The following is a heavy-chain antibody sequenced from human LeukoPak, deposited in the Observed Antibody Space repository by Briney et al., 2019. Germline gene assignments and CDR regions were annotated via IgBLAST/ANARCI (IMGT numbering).Heavy chain of an antibody. CDR1: GVISSGYW. D-gene: IGHD4-23*01. CDR2: INTEGGST. Sequence: GGSLRLSCAASGVISSGYWMHWVRQAPGKGLVWVSRINTEGGSTSNAYADFVKGRFTVSRDNRKNTLYMQMNSLRVEDTAVYYCARVIRWYRRDAFDIWGQGTMVTVSS. CDR3: ARVIRWYRRDAFDI. J-gene: IGHJ3*02. V-gene: IGHV3-74*01.